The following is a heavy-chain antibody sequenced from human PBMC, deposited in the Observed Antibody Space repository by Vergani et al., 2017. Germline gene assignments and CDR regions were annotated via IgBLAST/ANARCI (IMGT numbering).Heavy chain of an antibody. V-gene: IGHV4-30-4*08. CDR1: GDSISSGNN. CDR2: IYYSGST. D-gene: IGHD5-12*01. CDR3: ARATILSFDY. Sequence: QVNLQESGPGLVKPSETLSLTCAVSGDSISSGNNWSWIRQPPGKGLEWIGYIYYSGSTYYNPSLKSRVTISVDTSKNQFSLKLSSVTAADTAVYYCARATILSFDYWGQGTLVTVSS. J-gene: IGHJ4*02.